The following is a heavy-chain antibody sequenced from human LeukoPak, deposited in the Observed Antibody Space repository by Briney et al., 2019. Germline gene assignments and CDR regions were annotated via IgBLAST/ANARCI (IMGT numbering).Heavy chain of an antibody. J-gene: IGHJ6*03. CDR3: ARTHFRCSTTKCYSPSYYYMDV. D-gene: IGHD2-2*02. CDR2: ISSSGTTI. V-gene: IGHV3-11*01. CDR1: GFTFSDYY. Sequence: GGSLRLSCAASGFTFSDYYMSWIRQAPGKGLEWLSYISSSGTTIYYADSVKGRSTFSRDNAENSLYLQMDSLRAEDTAVYYCARTHFRCSTTKCYSPSYYYMDVWGKGTKVTVS.